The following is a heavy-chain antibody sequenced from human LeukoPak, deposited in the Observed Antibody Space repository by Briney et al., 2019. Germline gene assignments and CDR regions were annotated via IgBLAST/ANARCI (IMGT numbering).Heavy chain of an antibody. CDR1: GYTFTGYY. V-gene: IGHV1-2*02. D-gene: IGHD6-19*01. J-gene: IGHJ4*02. CDR2: ISPDNGDT. Sequence: ASVKVSCKASGYTFTGYYIHRERQAPGHRLEWMGWISPDNGDTHYAQKFQGRVTMTRDTSISTVYMELSRLRNDDTAVYYCSRRMAVAATFDYWGQGTLVTVSS. CDR3: SRRMAVAATFDY.